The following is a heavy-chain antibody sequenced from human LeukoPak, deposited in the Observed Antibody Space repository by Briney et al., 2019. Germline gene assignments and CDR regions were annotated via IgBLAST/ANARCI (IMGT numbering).Heavy chain of an antibody. Sequence: SVKVSCKASGGTFSSYAISWVRQAPGQGLEWMGGIIPIFGTANYAQKFQGRVTITTDESTSTAYMELSSLRSEDTAVYYCAAQTYYDFWSGDYYFDYWGQGTLVTVSS. CDR1: GGTFSSYA. J-gene: IGHJ4*02. CDR3: AAQTYYDFWSGDYYFDY. V-gene: IGHV1-69*05. D-gene: IGHD3-3*01. CDR2: IIPIFGTA.